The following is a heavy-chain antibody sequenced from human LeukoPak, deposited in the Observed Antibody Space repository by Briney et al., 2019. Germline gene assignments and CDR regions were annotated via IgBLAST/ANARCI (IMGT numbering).Heavy chain of an antibody. CDR2: IYTSGST. CDR3: ARRAIFGVAHDGFDI. CDR1: GGSISSYY. V-gene: IGHV4-4*07. J-gene: IGHJ3*02. Sequence: SETLSLTCTVSGGSISSYYWSWIRQPAGKGLEWIGRIYTSGSTNYSSSLKSRVTMSVDTSKNQFSLKLSSVTAADTAVYYCARRAIFGVAHDGFDIWGQGTMVTVSS. D-gene: IGHD3-3*01.